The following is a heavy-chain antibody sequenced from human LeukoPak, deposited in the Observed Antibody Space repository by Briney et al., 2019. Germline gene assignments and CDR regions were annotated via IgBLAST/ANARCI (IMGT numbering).Heavy chain of an antibody. CDR3: ARLPIRYSGSYYSIARWFDP. D-gene: IGHD1-26*01. CDR1: GYTFTGYY. Sequence: ASVKVSCKASGYTFTGYYIHWVRQAPGQGLEWMGWIKPSSGGTNYAQNFQGRVTMASDTSISTAYMELFRLRSDDTAVYYCARLPIRYSGSYYSIARWFDPWGQGTLVTVSS. J-gene: IGHJ5*02. V-gene: IGHV1-2*02. CDR2: IKPSSGGT.